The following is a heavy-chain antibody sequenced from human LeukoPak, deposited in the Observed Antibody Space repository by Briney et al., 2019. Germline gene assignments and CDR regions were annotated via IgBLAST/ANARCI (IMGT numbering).Heavy chain of an antibody. V-gene: IGHV1-24*01. CDR3: ATAQVVVAAHAFDI. CDR1: GYTLTELS. Sequence: GASVKVSCKVSGYTLTELSMHWVRQAPGKGLEWMGGFDPEDGETIYAQKFQGRVTMTEDTSTDTAYMELSSLRSEDTAVYYCATAQVVVAAHAFDIWGQGTMVTVSS. CDR2: FDPEDGET. D-gene: IGHD2-15*01. J-gene: IGHJ3*02.